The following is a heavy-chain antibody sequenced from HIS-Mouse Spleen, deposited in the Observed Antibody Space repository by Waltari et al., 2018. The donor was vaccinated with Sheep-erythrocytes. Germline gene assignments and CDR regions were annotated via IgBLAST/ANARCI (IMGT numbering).Heavy chain of an antibody. Sequence: EVQLVESGGGLVQPGGSLRLSCAASGFTFSSYWMHWVRQAPGKGLVWVSRINSDGSSTSYADSVKGRFTISRDNAKNTLYLQMNSLRAEDTAVYYCARDPYSGSYFNAFDIWGQGTMVTVSS. CDR1: GFTFSSYW. V-gene: IGHV3-74*01. CDR3: ARDPYSGSYFNAFDI. J-gene: IGHJ3*02. D-gene: IGHD1-26*01. CDR2: INSDGSST.